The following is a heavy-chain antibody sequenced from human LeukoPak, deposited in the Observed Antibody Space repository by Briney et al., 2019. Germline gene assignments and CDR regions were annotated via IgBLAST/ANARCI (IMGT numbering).Heavy chain of an antibody. CDR2: IYYSGST. J-gene: IGHJ4*02. D-gene: IGHD1-7*01. CDR3: ARGGTTETTYY. Sequence: SETLSLTCTVSGGSISSGGYYWSWIRQHPGTGLEWIGYIYYSGSTYYNPSLKSRVTIPVDTSKNQFSLKLSSVTAADTAVYYCARGGTTETTYYWGQGTLVTVSS. CDR1: GGSISSGGYY. V-gene: IGHV4-31*03.